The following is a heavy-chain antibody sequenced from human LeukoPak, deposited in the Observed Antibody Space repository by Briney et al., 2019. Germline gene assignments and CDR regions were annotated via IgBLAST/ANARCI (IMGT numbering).Heavy chain of an antibody. V-gene: IGHV4-39*01. CDR2: IYYSGNT. CDR1: GGSISSSSYY. D-gene: IGHD6-13*01. CDR3: ASQESRYSIAASET. J-gene: IGHJ5*02. Sequence: SETLSLTCTVSGGSISSSSYYWGWIRQPPGKGLEWIGSIYYSGNTFYSPSLKSRVTISVDTSKNQFSLKLSPVTAADTAVYYCASQESRYSIAASETWGQGTLVTVSS.